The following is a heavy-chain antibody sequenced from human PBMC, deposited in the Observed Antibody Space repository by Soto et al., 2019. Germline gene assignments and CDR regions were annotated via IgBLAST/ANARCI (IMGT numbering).Heavy chain of an antibody. D-gene: IGHD3-16*01. J-gene: IGHJ5*02. CDR3: ARKSSRRPFGRLTLVTFDP. CDR2: ISSTGTT. V-gene: IGHV4-39*02. CDR1: GGSLSSGNYF. Sequence: SETLSLTCTVAGGSLSSGNYFWNWIRQHPGKGLEWIGDISSTGTTFYNPALKTRLTMSGDTSKNDFSLTLRSVTAADTAVYYCARKSSRRPFGRLTLVTFDPWGQGSLVTVSS.